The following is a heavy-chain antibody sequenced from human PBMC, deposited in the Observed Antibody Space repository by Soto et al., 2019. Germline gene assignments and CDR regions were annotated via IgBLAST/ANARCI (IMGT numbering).Heavy chain of an antibody. J-gene: IGHJ6*03. Sequence: QVPLVQSGAEVKKPGASVKVSCKASGYTFTSYGISWVRQAPGQGLEWMGWISAYNGNTNYAQKLQGRVTMTTDTSTSTAYMELRSLRSDDTAVYYCARSITGITSGLRSNYYYYYMDVWGKGTTVTVSS. CDR3: ARSITGITSGLRSNYYYYYMDV. D-gene: IGHD1-7*01. V-gene: IGHV1-18*01. CDR1: GYTFTSYG. CDR2: ISAYNGNT.